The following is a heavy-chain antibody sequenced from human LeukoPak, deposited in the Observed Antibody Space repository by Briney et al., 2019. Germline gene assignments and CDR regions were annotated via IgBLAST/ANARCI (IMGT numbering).Heavy chain of an antibody. Sequence: GGSLRLSCAASGFTFSDYYMSWIRQAPGKGLEWVSYISSSGSTIYYADSVKGRFTISRDNAKNSLYLQMNSLRAEDTAVYYCARDYYYDSSGYYPRYWGQGTLVTVSS. CDR1: GFTFSDYY. CDR2: ISSSGSTI. J-gene: IGHJ4*02. D-gene: IGHD3-22*01. CDR3: ARDYYYDSSGYYPRY. V-gene: IGHV3-11*01.